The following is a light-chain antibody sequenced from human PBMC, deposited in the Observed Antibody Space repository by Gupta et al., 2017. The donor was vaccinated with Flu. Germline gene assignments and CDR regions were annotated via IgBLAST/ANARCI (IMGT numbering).Light chain of an antibody. CDR2: AAS. CDR1: QTVNRN. CDR3: QQYHEWPRT. J-gene: IGKJ1*01. Sequence: EIVMTQSPATLSMSPGEKVTLSCRASQTVNRNLVWYQHKFGQAPRLLIYAASIRVTGVPPRFSGSGYGTEFILSISSLQSEDVAVYYCQQYHEWPRTFGPGTKVEVK. V-gene: IGKV3-15*01.